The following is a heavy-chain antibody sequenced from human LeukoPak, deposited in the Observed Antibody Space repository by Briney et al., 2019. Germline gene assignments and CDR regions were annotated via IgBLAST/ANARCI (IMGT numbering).Heavy chain of an antibody. J-gene: IGHJ5*02. D-gene: IGHD6-19*01. V-gene: IGHV4-59*08. CDR2: ISYSGST. CDR1: GSSVSNYY. CDR3: ARRVLMSSAGVPDTWLDP. Sequence: SETLSLTCTVSGSSVSNYYWNWIREPPGKGLEWLGHISYSGSTIYNPSLNSRVTISLDTSKNQFSQSLSSVTAADTAVYFCARRVLMSSAGVPDTWLDPWGQGTLVTISS.